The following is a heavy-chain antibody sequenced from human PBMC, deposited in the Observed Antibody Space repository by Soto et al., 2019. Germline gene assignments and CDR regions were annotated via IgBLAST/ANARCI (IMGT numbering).Heavy chain of an antibody. Sequence: PSXTLSLTCMVSGGSISSYYWTWTRQPPGKGLEWIGCVYNGATTSYNPSLKSRVTISVDTSKNQFSLKLTSVTAADTAMYYCARDDSERPATYWGQGTLVTVS. CDR1: GGSISSYY. CDR3: ARDDSERPATY. V-gene: IGHV4-59*01. J-gene: IGHJ4*02. CDR2: VYNGATT. D-gene: IGHD3-10*01.